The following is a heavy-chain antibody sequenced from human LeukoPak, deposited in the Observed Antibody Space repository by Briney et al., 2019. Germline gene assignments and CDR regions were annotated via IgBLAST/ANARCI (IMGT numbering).Heavy chain of an antibody. D-gene: IGHD3-10*01. V-gene: IGHV3-23*01. Sequence: GGSLRLSCAASGFTFSNYAMSWVRQAPGKGLEWVSTIDYSGGSTYYADSVKGRFTISRDNSKNTLYLQMNSLRAEDAAVYYCAKRHYGSGSFDYWGQGTLVTVSS. CDR2: IDYSGGST. J-gene: IGHJ4*02. CDR3: AKRHYGSGSFDY. CDR1: GFTFSNYA.